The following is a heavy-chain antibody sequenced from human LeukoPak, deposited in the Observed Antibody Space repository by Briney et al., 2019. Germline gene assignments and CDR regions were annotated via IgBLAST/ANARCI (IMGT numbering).Heavy chain of an antibody. V-gene: IGHV3-23*01. Sequence: GGSLRLSCAASGFTFTKYGMSWVRQAPGKGLEWVSHVTDNGGSTYYAGSVKGRFTISRDNSKNTLYLRMNSLRAEDTAVYYCAPRPFGEGLEWGQGTLVTVSS. CDR3: APRPFGEGLE. CDR1: GFTFTKYG. D-gene: IGHD3-10*01. CDR2: VTDNGGST. J-gene: IGHJ4*02.